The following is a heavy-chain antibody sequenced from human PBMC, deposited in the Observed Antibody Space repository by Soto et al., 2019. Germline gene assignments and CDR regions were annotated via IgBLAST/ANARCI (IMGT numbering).Heavy chain of an antibody. CDR2: ISNSGDST. Sequence: EVQLLESGGGLVQPGGSLRLSCAASGFIFSSYAMSWVRQAPGKGLEWVSKISNSGDSTYYADSVKGRFTISRDNSKNTLYMQMNSLRAEDTAVYYCAKRYCSSTGCAVDFWGQGTPVTVSS. D-gene: IGHD2-2*01. CDR3: AKRYCSSTGCAVDF. CDR1: GFIFSSYA. V-gene: IGHV3-23*01. J-gene: IGHJ4*02.